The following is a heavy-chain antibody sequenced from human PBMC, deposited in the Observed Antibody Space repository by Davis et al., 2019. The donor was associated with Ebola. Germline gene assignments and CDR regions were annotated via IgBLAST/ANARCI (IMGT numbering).Heavy chain of an antibody. CDR2: INPSGGST. V-gene: IGHV1-46*01. CDR1: GYTFTTYY. Sequence: AASVKVSCKASGYTFTTYYIHWVRQAPGQGLEWMGLINPSGGSTTYAQKFQGRVTMTRDTSTGTVYMELNSLRSEDTALYYCARGRGHHESSGGDYWSQGTLVTVSS. CDR3: ARGRGHHESSGGDY. D-gene: IGHD3-22*01. J-gene: IGHJ4*02.